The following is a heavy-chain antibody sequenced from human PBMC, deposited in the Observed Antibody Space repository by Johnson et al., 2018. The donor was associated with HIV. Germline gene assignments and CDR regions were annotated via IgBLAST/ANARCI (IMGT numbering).Heavy chain of an antibody. Sequence: QVQLVESGGGLVQPGGSLRLSCAVSGFTVNGNYMSWVRQAPGKGLEWVAVMWYDGSNKYYADSVKGRFTISRDNSKNTLYLQMNSLRAEDTAVYYCARGPSGRWLQTDAFDIWGQGTMVTVSS. CDR3: ARGPSGRWLQTDAFDI. J-gene: IGHJ3*02. V-gene: IGHV3-33*08. CDR2: MWYDGSNK. D-gene: IGHD5-24*01. CDR1: GFTVNGNY.